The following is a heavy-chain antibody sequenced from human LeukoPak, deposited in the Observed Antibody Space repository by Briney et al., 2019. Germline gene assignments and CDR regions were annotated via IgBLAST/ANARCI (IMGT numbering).Heavy chain of an antibody. Sequence: GGSLRLSCAAPGFTFSSYGMHWVRQAPGKGLEWVAFIRNDGSNKYYADFVKGRFTISRDNAKNSLYLQMNRLRAEDTALYYRARAPGECSGGSCYSHAFDVWGQGTRVTVSS. D-gene: IGHD2-15*01. CDR3: ARAPGECSGGSCYSHAFDV. V-gene: IGHV3-30*02. CDR1: GFTFSSYG. J-gene: IGHJ3*01. CDR2: IRNDGSNK.